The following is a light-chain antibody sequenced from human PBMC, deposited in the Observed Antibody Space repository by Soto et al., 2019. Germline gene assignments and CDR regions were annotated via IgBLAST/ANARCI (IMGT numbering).Light chain of an antibody. CDR1: QSVSSS. CDR3: QQYIDWPPGT. J-gene: IGKJ1*01. CDR2: DTS. V-gene: IGKV3-15*01. Sequence: EIVLPLSPATRSVSPGQRLTLSFRASQSVSSSLAWYQQRPGQAPRLLIYDTSTRAAGISARFSGSGSGTEFTLTISSLQSEDFAVYYCQQYIDWPPGTFGQGTKVDIK.